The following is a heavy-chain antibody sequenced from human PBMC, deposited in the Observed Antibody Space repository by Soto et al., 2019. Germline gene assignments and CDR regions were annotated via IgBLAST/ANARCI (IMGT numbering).Heavy chain of an antibody. CDR3: AREEGFERAGYYYYYVDV. CDR1: GYTFTSYA. V-gene: IGHV1-3*01. D-gene: IGHD3-16*01. CDR2: INAGNGNT. J-gene: IGHJ6*03. Sequence: ASVKVSCKASGYTFTSYAMHWVRQAPGQRLEWMGWINAGNGNTKYSQKFQGRVAITRDTSASTAYMELSSLRSEDTAVYYCAREEGFERAGYYYYYVDVWGKGTTVTFSS.